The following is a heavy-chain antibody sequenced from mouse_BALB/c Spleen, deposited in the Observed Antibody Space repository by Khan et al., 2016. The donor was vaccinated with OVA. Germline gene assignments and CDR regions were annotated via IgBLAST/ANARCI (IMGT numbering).Heavy chain of an antibody. V-gene: IGHV1S22*01. CDR3: TRSTTARNVMDY. CDR2: IYHGSGSP. Sequence: LQQSGSELVSPGASVKLSCKTSGYTFSTYWMHWVKQRPGQGLKWIGNIYHGSGSPNYDEKFKSKATLTVDTSSTTVYMQLSSLTSEDSAVXYGTRSTTARNVMDYWGQGTAVTDAS. J-gene: IGHJ4*01. CDR1: GYTFSTYW. D-gene: IGHD1-2*01.